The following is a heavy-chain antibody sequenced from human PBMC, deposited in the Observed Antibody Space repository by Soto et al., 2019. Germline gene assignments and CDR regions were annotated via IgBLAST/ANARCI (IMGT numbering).Heavy chain of an antibody. CDR2: VTGGGHTT. Sequence: EAQLLESGGGLVQPGGSLRLSCAASEFTFSRYAMSWVRQAPGKGLEWVSTVTGGGHTTYNADSVNGRFTISRDNSKNTLYLQMNNLRAEDTAIYYCASSSGDLDVYGMDIWGPGTTVTVSS. CDR1: EFTFSRYA. D-gene: IGHD3-10*01. V-gene: IGHV3-23*01. CDR3: ASSSGDLDVYGMDI. J-gene: IGHJ6*02.